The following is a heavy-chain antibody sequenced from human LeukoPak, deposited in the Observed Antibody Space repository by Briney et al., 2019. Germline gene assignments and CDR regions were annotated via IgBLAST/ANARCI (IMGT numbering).Heavy chain of an antibody. Sequence: GGSLRLSCAASGFTFSSYWMSWARKAPGKGLERVANIKQDGSEKYFVDSVKGRFTISRDNAKNSLYLQMNSLRAEDTAVYYCAREIADDYYYYYMDVWGKGTTVTVSS. D-gene: IGHD2-21*01. J-gene: IGHJ6*03. V-gene: IGHV3-7*01. CDR2: IKQDGSEK. CDR1: GFTFSSYW. CDR3: AREIADDYYYYYMDV.